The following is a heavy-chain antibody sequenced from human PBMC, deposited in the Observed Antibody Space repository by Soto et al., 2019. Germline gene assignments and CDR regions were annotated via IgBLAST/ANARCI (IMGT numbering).Heavy chain of an antibody. CDR2: VSGTGGTT. J-gene: IGHJ6*02. Sequence: EVQLLESGGGLVQPGGSLRLSCAASGFTFSSYAMNWVRQAPGKGLEWVSGVSGTGGTTYYADSVMGRFTISRDNSKNTLFLQMNSLRAVDTAVYYCAKADYYYGMDVWGQGTTVTVSS. V-gene: IGHV3-23*01. CDR1: GFTFSSYA. CDR3: AKADYYYGMDV.